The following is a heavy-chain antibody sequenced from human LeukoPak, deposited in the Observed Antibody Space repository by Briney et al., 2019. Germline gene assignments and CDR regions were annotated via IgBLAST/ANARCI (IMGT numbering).Heavy chain of an antibody. CDR3: ARGRYRWSGDLDAFDI. CDR2: IKRDGCEK. J-gene: IGHJ3*02. CDR1: GFTFSSYW. D-gene: IGHD3-3*01. Sequence: PGGSLRLSCAASGFTFSSYWMSWVRQAPGKGLEWVTNIKRDGCEKYYADSVKGRFTISRDNDKNTLYLQMNSLRAEDTAVYECARGRYRWSGDLDAFDIWGQGTMVTVSS. V-gene: IGHV3-7*01.